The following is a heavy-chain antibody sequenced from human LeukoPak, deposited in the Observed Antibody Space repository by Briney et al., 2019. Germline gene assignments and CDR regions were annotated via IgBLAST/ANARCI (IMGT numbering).Heavy chain of an antibody. Sequence: DSVKVSCKASGYTFTGYYMHWVRQAPGQGLEWMGWINPNSGGTNYAQKFQGRVTMTRDTSISTAYMELSRLRSDDTAVYYCARESIVVVPAAIMHYYYMDVWGKGTTVTVSS. J-gene: IGHJ6*03. D-gene: IGHD2-2*01. CDR2: INPNSGGT. V-gene: IGHV1-2*02. CDR1: GYTFTGYY. CDR3: ARESIVVVPAAIMHYYYMDV.